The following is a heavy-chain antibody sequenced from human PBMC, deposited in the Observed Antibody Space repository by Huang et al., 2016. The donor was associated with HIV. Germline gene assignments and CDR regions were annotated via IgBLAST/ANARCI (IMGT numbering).Heavy chain of an antibody. V-gene: IGHV4-61*01. CDR3: ARGRPYNCFDY. D-gene: IGHD1-1*01. J-gene: IGHJ4*02. CDR1: GGSLSSGPYY. Sequence: QVQLQESGPGLVKPSETLSLTCTVSGGSLSSGPYYWSWIRQPPGKVLEWIGHVYYYGNTNDNPSLKSRVTISLDMSKNQFSLRLSSVTAADTAVYFCARGRPYNCFDYWGQGALVTVSS. CDR2: VYYYGNT.